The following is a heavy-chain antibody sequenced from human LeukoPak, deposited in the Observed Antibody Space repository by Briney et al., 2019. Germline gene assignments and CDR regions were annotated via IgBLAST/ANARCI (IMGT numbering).Heavy chain of an antibody. D-gene: IGHD6-13*01. CDR3: ARDNPIAAAGTLDY. J-gene: IGHJ4*02. CDR1: GYTFTIYG. Sequence: ASVKVSCKASGYTFTIYGISWVRQVPGQGLVWMGWISAYNGNTNYAQKLQGRVTMTTDTSTSTAYMELRSLRSDDTAVYYCARDNPIAAAGTLDYWGQGTLVTVSS. V-gene: IGHV1-18*01. CDR2: ISAYNGNT.